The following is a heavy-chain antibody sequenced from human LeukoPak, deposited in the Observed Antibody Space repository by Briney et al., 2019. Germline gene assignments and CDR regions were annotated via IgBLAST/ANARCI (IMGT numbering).Heavy chain of an antibody. Sequence: GGALRLSCAPAGFTFSHYGISGVRQAPGKGGEWVSSVSGSGNKTYYAESVKGRFTISRENSKDTVYLEMSSLRVDDTAVYYCAKMWRVGGVTTLDYWGQGTLVTVDS. CDR3: AKMWRVGGVTTLDY. D-gene: IGHD3-16*01. CDR2: VSGSGNKT. J-gene: IGHJ4*02. V-gene: IGHV3-23*01. CDR1: GFTFSHYG.